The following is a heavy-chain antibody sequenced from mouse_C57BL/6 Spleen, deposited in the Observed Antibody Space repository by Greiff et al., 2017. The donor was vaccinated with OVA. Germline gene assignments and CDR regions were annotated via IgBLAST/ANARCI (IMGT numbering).Heavy chain of an antibody. CDR3: TRDSPYYGSSYVHFDY. CDR2: ISSGGDYI. D-gene: IGHD1-1*01. J-gene: IGHJ2*01. Sequence: EVQVVESGEGLVKPGGSLKLSCAASGFTFSSYAMSWVRQTPEKRLEWVAYISSGGDYIYYADTVKGRFTISRDNARNTLYLQMSSLKSEDTAMYYCTRDSPYYGSSYVHFDYWGQGTTLTVSS. CDR1: GFTFSSYA. V-gene: IGHV5-9-1*02.